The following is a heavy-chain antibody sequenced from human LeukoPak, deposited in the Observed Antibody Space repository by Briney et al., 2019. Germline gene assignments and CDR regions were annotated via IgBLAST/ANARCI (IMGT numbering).Heavy chain of an antibody. CDR1: GFTFSTYE. CDR2: ISSSASTK. J-gene: IGHJ3*02. CDR3: AREMGLVDMSTKIPGGAFDI. Sequence: PGGSLRLSCAASGFTFSTYEMHWVRQAPGKGLEWLSYISSSASTKHYADSAKGRFTISRDNAKNSLFLQMNSLRAEDTAVYYCAREMGLVDMSTKIPGGAFDIWGQGTAVTVSS. D-gene: IGHD5-24*01. V-gene: IGHV3-48*03.